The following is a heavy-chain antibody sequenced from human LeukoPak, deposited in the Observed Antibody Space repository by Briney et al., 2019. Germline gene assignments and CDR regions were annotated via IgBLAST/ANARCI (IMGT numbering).Heavy chain of an antibody. CDR2: IWYDGSNK. J-gene: IGHJ4*02. V-gene: IGHV3-33*01. CDR1: GFTFSTHG. CDR3: VRGDYFDSSGKLDY. Sequence: PGGSLRLSCAASGFTFSTHGMHWVRQAPGKGLEWVAVIWYDGSNKYYADSVKGRFTISRDNSKNTLYLQMDSLRAEDTAVYYCVRGDYFDSSGKLDYWGQGTLVTVSS. D-gene: IGHD3-22*01.